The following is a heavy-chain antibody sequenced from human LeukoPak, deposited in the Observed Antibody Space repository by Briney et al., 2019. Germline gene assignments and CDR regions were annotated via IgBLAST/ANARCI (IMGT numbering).Heavy chain of an antibody. CDR1: GYTFTRYG. CDR2: IGTYNDNT. CDR3: ARDFYCSGGSCYDLFDY. D-gene: IGHD2-15*01. J-gene: IGHJ4*02. V-gene: IGHV1-18*01. Sequence: ASVKVSCKASGYTFTRYGISWVRQAPGQGLEWMGWIGTYNDNTNYAQNLQGRVTMTTDTSTSTVYMELRSLRSDDTAVYYCARDFYCSGGSCYDLFDYWGQGTLVTVSS.